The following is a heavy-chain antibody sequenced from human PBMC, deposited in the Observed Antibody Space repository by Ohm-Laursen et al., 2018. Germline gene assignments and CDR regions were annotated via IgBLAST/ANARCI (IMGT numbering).Heavy chain of an antibody. Sequence: GTLSLTWAVYGGSFSGYYWSWIRQPPGKGLEWIGEINHSGSTNYNPSLKSRVTISVDTSKNQFSLKLSSVTAADTAVYYCARHAAYCGGDCYSRWFDPWGQGTLVTVSS. D-gene: IGHD2-21*02. CDR2: INHSGST. J-gene: IGHJ5*02. CDR3: ARHAAYCGGDCYSRWFDP. V-gene: IGHV4-34*01. CDR1: GGSFSGYY.